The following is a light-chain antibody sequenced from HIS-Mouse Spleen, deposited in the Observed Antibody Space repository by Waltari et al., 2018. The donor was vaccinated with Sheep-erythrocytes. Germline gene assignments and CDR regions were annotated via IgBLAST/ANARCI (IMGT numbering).Light chain of an antibody. Sequence: QSALTQPASVSGSPGQSITISCTGTSSAVGSYNLVSWYQQHPGKAPKLMIYEGNKRPSGVSNRFAGSKSGNTASLTISGLQAEDEADYYCCSYAGSSTPWVFGGGTKLTVL. J-gene: IGLJ3*02. V-gene: IGLV2-23*01. CDR1: SSAVGSYNL. CDR2: EGN. CDR3: CSYAGSSTPWV.